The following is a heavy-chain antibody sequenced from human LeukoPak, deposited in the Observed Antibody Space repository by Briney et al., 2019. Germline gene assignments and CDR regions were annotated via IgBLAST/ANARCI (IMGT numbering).Heavy chain of an antibody. V-gene: IGHV1-18*01. J-gene: IGHJ4*02. Sequence: ASVKVSCKPSGYTFATYGISWVRQAPGQGLEWMGWISGYNGNTNYAQKLQGRVTLTTDTSTSTAYMELRSLRSDDTAVYYCARDLRAGGATDLIHHLGYWGQGTLVTVSS. CDR2: ISGYNGNT. CDR3: ARDLRAGGATDLIHHLGY. CDR1: GYTFATYG. D-gene: IGHD2-8*01.